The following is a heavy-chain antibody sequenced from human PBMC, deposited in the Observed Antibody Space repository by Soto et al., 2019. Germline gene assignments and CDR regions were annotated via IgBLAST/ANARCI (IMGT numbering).Heavy chain of an antibody. CDR1: GGSISRYC. Sequence: EQLQESGPGLVKASETVSLTCTVSGGSISRYCWRWIRQPSGKGLEWIGRIYPSGSTNYSPSLKSRVTMSVDTSKNQLSLKLSSVTAADTAVYYCARGEIGNGYGMDVWGQGTTVTVSS. CDR2: IYPSGST. J-gene: IGHJ6*02. D-gene: IGHD2-8*01. CDR3: ARGEIGNGYGMDV. V-gene: IGHV4-4*07.